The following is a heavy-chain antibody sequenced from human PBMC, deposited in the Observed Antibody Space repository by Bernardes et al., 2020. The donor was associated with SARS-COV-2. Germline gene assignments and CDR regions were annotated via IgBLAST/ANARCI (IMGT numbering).Heavy chain of an antibody. CDR2: IYYSGST. D-gene: IGHD1-7*01. V-gene: IGHV4-39*01. Sequence: SETLSLTCTVSGGSISSSSYYWGWIRQPPGTGLEWIGSIYYSGSTYYNPSLKSRVTISVDTSKNQFSLKLSSVTAADTAVYYCARQIRGTTFLYYYYGMDVWGQGTTVTVSS. CDR1: GGSISSSSYY. CDR3: ARQIRGTTFLYYYYGMDV. J-gene: IGHJ6*02.